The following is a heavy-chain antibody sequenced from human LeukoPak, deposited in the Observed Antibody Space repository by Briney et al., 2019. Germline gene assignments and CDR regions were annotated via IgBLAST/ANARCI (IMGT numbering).Heavy chain of an antibody. CDR2: IYYTGST. Sequence: SETLSLTCIVSGGSISSAYWSWIRQPPGKALEWIGFIYYTGSTNYNPSLNSRVTMSVDTSKIQFSLKLSSVTAADTAVYYCARRFVGYDSSWGASDIWGLGTMVTVSS. CDR3: ARRFVGYDSSWGASDI. J-gene: IGHJ3*02. D-gene: IGHD6-13*01. V-gene: IGHV4-59*08. CDR1: GGSISSAY.